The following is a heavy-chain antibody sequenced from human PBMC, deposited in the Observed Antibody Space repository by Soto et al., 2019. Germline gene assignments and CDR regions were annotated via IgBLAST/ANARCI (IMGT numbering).Heavy chain of an antibody. CDR3: SRERGAVASIADACDS. D-gene: IGHD6-6*01. V-gene: IGHV4-59*01. J-gene: IGHJ3*02. Sequence: PSATQSLTCDVSGGYLTGYYWNWIRPKTGKGLEWIGYVYFSGSTKYNPSLTSRVTISVDMSKKQFSLRLTSMTSADTAVYYCSRERGAVASIADACDSWGQGTRVTVS. CDR2: VYFSGST. CDR1: GGYLTGYY.